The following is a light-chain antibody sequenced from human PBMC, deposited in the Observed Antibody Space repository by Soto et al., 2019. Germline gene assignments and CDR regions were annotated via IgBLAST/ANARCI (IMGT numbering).Light chain of an antibody. CDR1: RGISSY. CDR2: AAS. CDR3: QQLNSYLIT. V-gene: IGKV1-9*01. Sequence: DIQMTQSPSSLSASIGDRVTITCRASRGISSYLAWYQQKPGKAPKLLIYAASTLHTGVPSRFSGSGSGTEFTLTISSLQPEDFATYYCQQLNSYLITFGQGTRLENK. J-gene: IGKJ5*01.